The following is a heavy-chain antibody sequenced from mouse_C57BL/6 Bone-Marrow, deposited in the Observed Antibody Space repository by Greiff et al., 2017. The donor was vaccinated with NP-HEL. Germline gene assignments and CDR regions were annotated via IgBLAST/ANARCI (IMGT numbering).Heavy chain of an antibody. V-gene: IGHV1-53*01. CDR1: GYTFTSYW. CDR2: INPSNGGT. J-gene: IGHJ3*01. CDR3: AKDGLWLRRKAWFAY. D-gene: IGHD2-2*01. Sequence: QVQLQQPGTELVKPGASVKLSCKASGYTFTSYWMHWVKQRPGQGLEWIGNINPSNGGTNYNEKFKSKATLTVDKSSSTAYMQLSSLTSEDSAVYYCAKDGLWLRRKAWFAYWGQGTLVTVSA.